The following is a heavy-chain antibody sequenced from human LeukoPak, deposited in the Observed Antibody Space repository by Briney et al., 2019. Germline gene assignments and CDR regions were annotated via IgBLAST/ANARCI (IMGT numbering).Heavy chain of an antibody. D-gene: IGHD6-19*01. Sequence: ASVKVSCKASGYTFTSYGISWVRQVPGQGLEWMGWISIFNGNTNYAQKLQGRVTMTTDTSTSTAYMELRSLRSDDTAVYYCARDVGIAVAGSGDYWGQGTLVTVSS. CDR2: ISIFNGNT. CDR3: ARDVGIAVAGSGDY. V-gene: IGHV1-18*01. CDR1: GYTFTSYG. J-gene: IGHJ4*02.